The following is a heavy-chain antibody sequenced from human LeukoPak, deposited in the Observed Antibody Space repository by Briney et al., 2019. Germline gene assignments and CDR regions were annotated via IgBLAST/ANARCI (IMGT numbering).Heavy chain of an antibody. Sequence: GGSLRLSCAASGFTFSNYGVHWVRQAPGKGLEWVAVISYDGDNKYFADSVKGRFTISRDNSKNTLYLQMNSLRPEDTAVYYCARGSIVGARGLGDYWGQGTLVTVSS. CDR3: ARGSIVGARGLGDY. CDR2: ISYDGDNK. D-gene: IGHD1-26*01. CDR1: GFTFSNYG. J-gene: IGHJ4*02. V-gene: IGHV3-30*03.